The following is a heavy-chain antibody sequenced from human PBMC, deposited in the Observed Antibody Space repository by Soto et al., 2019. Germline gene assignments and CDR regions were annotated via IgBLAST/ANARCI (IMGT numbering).Heavy chain of an antibody. D-gene: IGHD3-10*01. J-gene: IGHJ5*01. Sequence: ASVKVSCKTSGYTFISYYMHWVREAPGQGLEWMGWINPNSGGTDYAQNFQGRVTMTWDTSTSTAYMELSRLRSEDTAVYYCAKDAVGELWPRFNWFDSWGQGTLVTVSS. CDR3: AKDAVGELWPRFNWFDS. V-gene: IGHV1-2*02. CDR1: GYTFISYY. CDR2: INPNSGGT.